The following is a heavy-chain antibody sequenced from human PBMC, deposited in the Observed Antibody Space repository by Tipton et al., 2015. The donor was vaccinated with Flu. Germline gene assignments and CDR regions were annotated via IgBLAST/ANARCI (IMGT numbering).Heavy chain of an antibody. J-gene: IGHJ3*02. CDR1: GFTFNNYA. CDR2: ISFDGSNK. D-gene: IGHD7-27*01. V-gene: IGHV3-30*07. CDR3: ARGETGFDAFDI. Sequence: SLRLSCAASGFTFNNYAVHWVRQAPDKGLEWVAVISFDGSNKYYADSVKGRFTISRDNSNEKLYLQMNSVRAEDTAVYFCARGETGFDAFDIWGQGTMVTVSS.